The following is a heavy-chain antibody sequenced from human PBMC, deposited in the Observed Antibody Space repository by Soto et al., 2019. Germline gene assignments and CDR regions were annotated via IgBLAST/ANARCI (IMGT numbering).Heavy chain of an antibody. CDR3: ARGINTGGGSLDYFDY. J-gene: IGHJ4*02. CDR1: GYSFTSYW. D-gene: IGHD3-16*01. V-gene: IGHV5-51*01. Sequence: PGESLKISCKGSGYSFTSYWIGWVRQMPGKGLEWMGIIYPGDSDTRYSPSFQGQVTISADKSISTAYLQWSSLKASDTAMYYCARGINTGGGSLDYFDYWGQGTLVTVS. CDR2: IYPGDSDT.